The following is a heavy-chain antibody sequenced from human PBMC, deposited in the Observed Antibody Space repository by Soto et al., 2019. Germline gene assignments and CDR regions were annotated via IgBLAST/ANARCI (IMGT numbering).Heavy chain of an antibody. CDR1: GGTHNNYA. CDR2: IIPIFATV. CDR3: TIWWEAVLYQYYVLDV. Sequence: QVQLLQSGSEARKPGSSVKVSCKASGGTHNNYAFTWVRQARGQGLEWVGGIIPIFATVVYAKSFEGRVTISSDKATITAYMELTNLSVDDSAVYYFTIWWEAVLYQYYVLDVWGQGTAITVSS. V-gene: IGHV1-69*06. J-gene: IGHJ6*02. D-gene: IGHD1-26*01.